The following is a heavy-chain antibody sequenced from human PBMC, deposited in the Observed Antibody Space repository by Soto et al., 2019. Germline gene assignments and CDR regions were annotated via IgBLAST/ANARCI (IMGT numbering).Heavy chain of an antibody. CDR1: GASISSGNW. V-gene: IGHV4-4*02. J-gene: IGHJ4*01. D-gene: IGHD3-16*01. CDR3: ASHRGNTFGPYDY. Sequence: PSETLSLTCAVSGASISSGNWWSWVRQSPGKGPEWLGEIYHSGSTNHNPSLKSRVTISVDKSRNQFSLKLSSMTAADTAVYFCASHRGNTFGPYDYWGQGTQVTVS. CDR2: IYHSGST.